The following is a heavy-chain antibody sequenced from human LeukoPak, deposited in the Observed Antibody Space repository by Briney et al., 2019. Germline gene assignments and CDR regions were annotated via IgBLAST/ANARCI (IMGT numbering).Heavy chain of an antibody. V-gene: IGHV3-23*01. CDR1: GFTFSSYA. Sequence: GGSLRLSCAASGFTFSSYAMSWVRQAPGKGLEWVSAISGSGGSTYYADSVKGRFTISRDNPKNTLYLQMNSLRAEDAAVCYCAKTTGYSSSWYWFDPWGQGTLVTVSS. J-gene: IGHJ5*02. CDR2: ISGSGGST. D-gene: IGHD6-13*01. CDR3: AKTTGYSSSWYWFDP.